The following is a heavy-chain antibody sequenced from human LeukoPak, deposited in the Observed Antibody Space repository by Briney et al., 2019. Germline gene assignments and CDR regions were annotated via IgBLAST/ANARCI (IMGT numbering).Heavy chain of an antibody. CDR2: ISYDGSNK. D-gene: IGHD3-3*01. V-gene: IGHV3-30*03. CDR3: ASYDFWSGYALSDAFDI. Sequence: GGSLRLSCAASGFTFSSYGMHWVRQAPGKGLEWVAVISYDGSNKYYADSVKGRFTISRDNAKNSLYLQMNSLRAEDTAVYYCASYDFWSGYALSDAFDIWGQGTMVTVSS. J-gene: IGHJ3*02. CDR1: GFTFSSYG.